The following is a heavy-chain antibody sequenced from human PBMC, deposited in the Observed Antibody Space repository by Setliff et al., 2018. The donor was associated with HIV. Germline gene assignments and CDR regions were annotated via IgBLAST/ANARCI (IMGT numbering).Heavy chain of an antibody. CDR2: LYSGYTT. CDR1: GFTFSRYG. V-gene: IGHV3-NL1*01. CDR3: ARVVNPDSSNYYYYYMDV. J-gene: IGHJ6*03. Sequence: GGSLRLSCVASGFTFSRYGMHWVRQAPGKGLEWVSLLYSGYTTSYADSVKGRFAVSRDNTRNTLFLHMSNVTAEDAAVYYCARVVNPDSSNYYYYYMDVWGKGTTVTVSS. D-gene: IGHD4-4*01.